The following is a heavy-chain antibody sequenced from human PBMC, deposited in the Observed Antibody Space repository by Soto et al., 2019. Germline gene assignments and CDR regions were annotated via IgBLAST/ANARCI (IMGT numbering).Heavy chain of an antibody. D-gene: IGHD3-3*01. CDR3: ATRAADYDFWSGYYSYYYYMDV. J-gene: IGHJ6*03. Sequence: SETLSLTCSVSGGSISSNYWSWIRQPPGKGLEWIGYIYYSGSTNYNPSLKSRVTISVDTSKNQFSLKLSSVTAADTAVYYCATRAADYDFWSGYYSYYYYMDVWGKGTTVTVSS. CDR2: IYYSGST. V-gene: IGHV4-59*08. CDR1: GGSISSNY.